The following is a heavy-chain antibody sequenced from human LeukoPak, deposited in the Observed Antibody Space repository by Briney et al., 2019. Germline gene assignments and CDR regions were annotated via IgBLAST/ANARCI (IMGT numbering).Heavy chain of an antibody. J-gene: IGHJ4*02. Sequence: PSETRSLTCTVSGGSVNNDNWWSWVRPSPGGGLEWIGEVIHTGTTNYSPSLKSRVIISIDGSKNQFSLELKSVTAADTAVYYCARNSYYCLNYWGQGTLVTVSS. CDR2: VIHTGTT. V-gene: IGHV4-4*02. D-gene: IGHD3-10*01. CDR3: ARNSYYCLNY. CDR1: GGSVNNDNW.